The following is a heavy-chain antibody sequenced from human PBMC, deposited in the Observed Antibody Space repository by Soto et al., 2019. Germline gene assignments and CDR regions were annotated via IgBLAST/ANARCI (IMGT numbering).Heavy chain of an antibody. Sequence: SETLSLTCAVYGGSLSGYYWSWIRQPPGKGLEWIGEINHSGSTNYNPSLKSRVTISVDTSKNQFSLKLSSVTAADTAVYYCARGGVYYDFWSGYLNWFDPWGQGTLVTVSS. D-gene: IGHD3-3*01. V-gene: IGHV4-34*01. CDR2: INHSGST. J-gene: IGHJ5*02. CDR3: ARGGVYYDFWSGYLNWFDP. CDR1: GGSLSGYY.